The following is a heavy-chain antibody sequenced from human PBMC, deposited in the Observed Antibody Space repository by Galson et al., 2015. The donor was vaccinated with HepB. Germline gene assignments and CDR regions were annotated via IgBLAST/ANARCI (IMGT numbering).Heavy chain of an antibody. CDR1: GFMFDSYG. D-gene: IGHD2-15*01. V-gene: IGHV3-21*01. J-gene: IGHJ4*02. CDR2: VSSGGGYA. CDR3: ARDWRPGGGVVVGLALFDY. Sequence: SLRLSCAASGFMFDSYGMHWVRQAPGKGLEWVSSVSSGGGYAYYADSVKGRFIISRDNAKNSLYLQMNSLRAEDTAVYYCARDWRPGGGVVVGLALFDYWGQGALV.